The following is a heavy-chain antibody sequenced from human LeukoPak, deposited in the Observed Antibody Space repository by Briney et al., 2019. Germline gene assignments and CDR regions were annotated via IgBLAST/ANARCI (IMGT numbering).Heavy chain of an antibody. CDR3: VISDSTLHWFDP. CDR1: RGSISGYF. Sequence: SETLSLTCTVSRGSISGYFWSWIRQSPGGGLEWIGEINHSGSTNYNPSLKSRVTISVDTSKNQFSLKLSSVTAADTAVYYCVISDSTLHWFDPWGQGTLVTVSS. J-gene: IGHJ5*02. V-gene: IGHV4-34*01. D-gene: IGHD2-15*01. CDR2: INHSGST.